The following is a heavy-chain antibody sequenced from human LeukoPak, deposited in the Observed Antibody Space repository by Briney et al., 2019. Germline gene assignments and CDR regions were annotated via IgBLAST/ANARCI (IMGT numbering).Heavy chain of an antibody. Sequence: SETLPLTCTVSSGSISSYYWSWIRQPAGKGLEWIGRIYTSGSTNYNPSLKSRVTMSVDTSKNQFSLKLSSVTAADTAVYYCARGKQVELSEYYYYYYMDVWGKGTTVTVSS. CDR2: IYTSGST. CDR3: ARGKQVELSEYYYYYYMDV. D-gene: IGHD3-16*02. CDR1: SGSISSYY. J-gene: IGHJ6*03. V-gene: IGHV4-4*07.